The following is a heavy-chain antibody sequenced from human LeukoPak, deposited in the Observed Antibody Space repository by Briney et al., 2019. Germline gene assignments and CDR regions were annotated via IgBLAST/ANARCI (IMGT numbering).Heavy chain of an antibody. J-gene: IGHJ4*02. Sequence: ASVKVSCKASGYTFTDYYMHWVRQAPGQGLEWMGWINPNSGGTNYAQKFQGRVTMTRDTSISTAYMELSSLRSDDTAVYFCAKDGKRVTPFDYWGQGTLVTVSS. CDR3: AKDGKRVTPFDY. CDR2: INPNSGGT. CDR1: GYTFTDYY. D-gene: IGHD1-26*01. V-gene: IGHV1-2*02.